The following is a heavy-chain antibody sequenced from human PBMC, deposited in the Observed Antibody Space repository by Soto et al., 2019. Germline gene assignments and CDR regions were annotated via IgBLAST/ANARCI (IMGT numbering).Heavy chain of an antibody. D-gene: IGHD6-13*01. V-gene: IGHV1-69*06. CDR1: GGTFSSYA. J-gene: IGHJ5*02. Sequence: SVKVSCQASGGTFSSYAISWVRQAPGQGLEWMGGIIPIFGTANYAQKFQGRVTITADKSTSTAHMELSSLRSEDTAVYYCARDSALIAAAAPGGVYNWFDPWGQGTLVTVSS. CDR3: ARDSALIAAAAPGGVYNWFDP. CDR2: IIPIFGTA.